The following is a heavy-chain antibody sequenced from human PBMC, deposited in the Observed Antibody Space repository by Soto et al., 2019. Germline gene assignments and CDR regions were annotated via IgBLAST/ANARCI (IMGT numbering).Heavy chain of an antibody. CDR3: TANYDAAHKDY. V-gene: IGHV3-49*03. CDR2: IRSKAYGGTT. J-gene: IGHJ4*02. Sequence: PGGFLRFSCTASGFTFGDYPMSWFRQAPGKGLEWVGFIRSKAYGGTTEYAASVKGRFTISRDDSKSIAYLQMNSLKTEDTAVYYCTANYDAAHKDYWGQGTLVTVSS. D-gene: IGHD3-3*01. CDR1: GFTFGDYP.